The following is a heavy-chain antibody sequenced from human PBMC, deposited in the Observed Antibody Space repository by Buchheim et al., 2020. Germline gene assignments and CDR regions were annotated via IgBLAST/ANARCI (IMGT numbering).Heavy chain of an antibody. V-gene: IGHV3-33*01. CDR3: ARDLGYNWNDVPDY. D-gene: IGHD1-1*01. J-gene: IGHJ4*02. CDR2: IWYDGSNK. Sequence: QVQLVESGGGVVQPGRSLRLSCAASGFTFSSYGMHWVRQAPGKGLEWVAVIWYDGSNKYYADSVKGRFTISRDNSKNTLYLQMNSLRAEDTAVYYCARDLGYNWNDVPDYWGQGTL. CDR1: GFTFSSYG.